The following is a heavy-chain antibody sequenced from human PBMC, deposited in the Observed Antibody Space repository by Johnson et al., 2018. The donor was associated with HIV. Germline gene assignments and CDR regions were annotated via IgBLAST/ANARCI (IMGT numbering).Heavy chain of an antibody. CDR1: GFTFSYYA. CDR3: ARETRDDAVDI. J-gene: IGHJ3*02. Sequence: QVQLVESGGGVVQPGRSLRLSCAASGFTFSYYAMHWVRQVPGKGLEWVAVISYDGTNKYYADSVKGRFTISRDNSKNTLYLQMNSLRAEDTAVYYCARETRDDAVDIWGQGTVVTVSS. D-gene: IGHD2-2*01. V-gene: IGHV3-30-3*01. CDR2: ISYDGTNK.